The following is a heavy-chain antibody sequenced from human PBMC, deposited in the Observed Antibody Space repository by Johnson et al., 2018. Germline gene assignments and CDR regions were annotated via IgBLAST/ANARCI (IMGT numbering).Heavy chain of an antibody. V-gene: IGHV3-43*01. J-gene: IGHJ1*01. D-gene: IGHD2/OR15-2a*01. CDR1: GFTFDDYT. CDR3: AKDQYDSPLRYFQH. CDR2: ISWDGGST. Sequence: VRLVQSGGVVVQPGGSLRLSCAASGFTFDDYTMHWVRQAPGKGLEWVSLISWDGGSTYYADSVKGRFTIYRDNAKNSLYLQINSLRAEDTALYYCAKDQYDSPLRYFQHWGQGTLVTVSS.